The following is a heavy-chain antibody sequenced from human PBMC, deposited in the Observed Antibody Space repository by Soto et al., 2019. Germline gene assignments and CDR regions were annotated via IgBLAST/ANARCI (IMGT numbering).Heavy chain of an antibody. D-gene: IGHD5-12*01. CDR3: AIFLREVDIDIITGAY. CDR1: GFTFSNYG. Sequence: QVELVESGGGVVQPGRSLRLSCAASGFTFSNYGMHWVRQAPGKGLEWAAVISYDGSNKYYADSVKGRFSISRDNSKNTLYLQTNRLRAEDTAIYYCAIFLREVDIDIITGAYWGQGPLVSVSS. V-gene: IGHV3-30*03. CDR2: ISYDGSNK. J-gene: IGHJ4*02.